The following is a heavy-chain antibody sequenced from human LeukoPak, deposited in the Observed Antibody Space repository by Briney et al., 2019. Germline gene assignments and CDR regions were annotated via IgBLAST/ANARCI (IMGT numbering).Heavy chain of an antibody. CDR2: ISSSSSTI. D-gene: IGHD1-26*01. J-gene: IGHJ3*02. CDR1: GFTFSSYS. Sequence: GGSLRLSCAASGFTFSSYSMKWVRQAPGKGLEWVSYISSSSSTIYYADSVKGRFTISRDNAKNSLYLQMNSLRDEDTAVYYCARDVGFIVGATPGAFDIWGQGTMVTVSS. V-gene: IGHV3-48*02. CDR3: ARDVGFIVGATPGAFDI.